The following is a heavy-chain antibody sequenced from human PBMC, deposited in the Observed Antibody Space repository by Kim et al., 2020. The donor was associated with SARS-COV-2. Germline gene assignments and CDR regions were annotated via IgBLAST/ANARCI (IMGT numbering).Heavy chain of an antibody. Sequence: GGSLRLSCAASGFTFRSYAMHWVRQAPGKGLEWVVVISYDGSNKYYADSVKGRFTISSDNSKNTLYVQMNSLRAEDTAVYYCARDLSPGYSSGWTYYDYGMGDWGQGTTVTVSS. J-gene: IGHJ6*02. D-gene: IGHD6-19*01. V-gene: IGHV3-30*04. CDR1: GFTFRSYA. CDR2: ISYDGSNK. CDR3: ARDLSPGYSSGWTYYDYGMGD.